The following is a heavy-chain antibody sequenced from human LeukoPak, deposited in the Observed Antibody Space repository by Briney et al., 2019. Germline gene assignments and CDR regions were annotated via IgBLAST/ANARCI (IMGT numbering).Heavy chain of an antibody. D-gene: IGHD3-3*01. J-gene: IGHJ6*03. Sequence: TASETLSLTCTVSGFSISSYYWSWIRLPAGKALEWIGRIYTSGSTNYNPSLKSRVTISVDTSRNQFSLKLSSVTAADTAVYYCARDGLRFLEWVPYYMDVWGKGTTVTVSS. V-gene: IGHV4-4*07. CDR3: ARDGLRFLEWVPYYMDV. CDR2: IYTSGST. CDR1: GFSISSYY.